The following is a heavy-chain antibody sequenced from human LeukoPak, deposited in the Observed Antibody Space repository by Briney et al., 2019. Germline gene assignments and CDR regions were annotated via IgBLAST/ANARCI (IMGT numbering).Heavy chain of an antibody. J-gene: IGHJ5*02. D-gene: IGHD2-15*01. CDR1: GGSFSNGDYY. Sequence: SQTLSLTCIVFGGSFSNGDYYWSWIRQPPGKGLEWIGYIYYSGNTFYNPSLKSRVTISLDTSKSQFSLKLSSVTAADTAVYYCARSEGYAFDPWGQGTLVTVSS. CDR2: IYYSGNT. V-gene: IGHV4-30-4*01. CDR3: ARSEGYAFDP.